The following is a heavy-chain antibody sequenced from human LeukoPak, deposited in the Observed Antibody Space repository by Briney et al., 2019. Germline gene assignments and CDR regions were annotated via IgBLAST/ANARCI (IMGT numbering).Heavy chain of an antibody. V-gene: IGHV3-23*01. J-gene: IGHJ3*01. CDR2: ISGDGRDI. D-gene: IGHD3-3*01. CDR1: AFTFSSYG. CDR3: AIHGGGTIRIEAFDV. Sequence: GGTLRLSCAASAFTFSSYGMSWVRQAPGKGLEWVSAISGDGRDIFYADAVKGRFTISRDNSKNTLYLQMNSLRDEDTALYYCAIHGGGTIRIEAFDVWGQGTTVTVSS.